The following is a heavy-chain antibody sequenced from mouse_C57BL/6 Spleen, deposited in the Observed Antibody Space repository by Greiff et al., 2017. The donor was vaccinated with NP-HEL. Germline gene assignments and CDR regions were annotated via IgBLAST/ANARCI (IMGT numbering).Heavy chain of an antibody. V-gene: IGHV1-80*01. D-gene: IGHD1-1*01. J-gene: IGHJ1*03. CDR3: ARGGTTVVAPVDFDV. CDR2: IYPGDGDT. CDR1: GYAFSSYW. Sequence: QVQLQQSGAELVKPGASVKISCKASGYAFSSYWMNWVKQRPGKGLEWIGQIYPGDGDTNYNGKFKGKATLTADKSSSTAYMQLSSLTSEDSAVYCCARGGTTVVAPVDFDVWGTGTTVTVSS.